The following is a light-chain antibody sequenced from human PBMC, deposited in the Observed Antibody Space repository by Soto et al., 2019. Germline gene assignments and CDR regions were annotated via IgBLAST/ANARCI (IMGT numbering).Light chain of an antibody. CDR2: EVS. V-gene: IGLV2-8*01. J-gene: IGLJ1*01. Sequence: QTVVTQPPSASGSPGQSVTISCTGTSSDVGGYNYVSWYQQHPGKAPKLMIYEVSERPSGVPDRFSGSKSGNTASLTVSGLQAEDEADYYCTSYAGSNNFVVFGTGTKLTVL. CDR1: SSDVGGYNY. CDR3: TSYAGSNNFVV.